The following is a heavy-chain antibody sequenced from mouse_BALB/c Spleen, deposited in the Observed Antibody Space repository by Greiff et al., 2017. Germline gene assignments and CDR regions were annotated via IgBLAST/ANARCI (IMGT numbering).Heavy chain of an antibody. V-gene: IGHV1-80*01. CDR1: GYAFSSYW. J-gene: IGHJ4*01. CDR3: ARGATATRGAMDY. D-gene: IGHD1-2*01. Sequence: VQLQQSGAELVRPGSSVKISCKASGYAFSSYWMNWVKQRPGQGLEWIGQIYPGDGDTNYNGKFKGKATLTADKSSSTAYMQLSSLTSEDSAVYFCARGATATRGAMDYWGQGTSVTVSS. CDR2: IYPGDGDT.